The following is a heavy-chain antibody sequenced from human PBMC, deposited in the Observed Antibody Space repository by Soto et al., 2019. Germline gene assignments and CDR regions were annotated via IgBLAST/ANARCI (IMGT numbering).Heavy chain of an antibody. Sequence: GASVKVSCQASGYTFSGFYMHWVRRAPGQGREWMGWINPNSGGTKSADKFQGRVTMTSDTSISTAYMKLSRLTSDDTAVYYCASAAVTGTAGLDFWGQGTQVTVSS. D-gene: IGHD6-19*01. CDR1: GYTFSGFY. CDR2: INPNSGGT. CDR3: ASAAVTGTAGLDF. V-gene: IGHV1-2*07. J-gene: IGHJ4*02.